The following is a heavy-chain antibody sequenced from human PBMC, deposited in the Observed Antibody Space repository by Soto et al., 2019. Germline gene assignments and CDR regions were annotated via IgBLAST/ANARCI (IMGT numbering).Heavy chain of an antibody. CDR1: GDRISSGCYY. V-gene: IGHV4-31*03. Sequence: TLSLTCTVSGDRISSGCYYWSWIRQSPGKGLEWIGYIFYSGYNYYNPSLKSRLSMSVDTSKNQFSLRLTSVTAADTAVYFCARLNPIVVVPTPMGWFDPWGQGTLVTVSS. CDR2: IFYSGYN. J-gene: IGHJ5*02. CDR3: ARLNPIVVVPTPMGWFDP. D-gene: IGHD2-2*01.